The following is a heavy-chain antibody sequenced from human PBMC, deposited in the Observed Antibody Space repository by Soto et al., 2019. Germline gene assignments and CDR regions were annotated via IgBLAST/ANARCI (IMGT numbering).Heavy chain of an antibody. CDR3: ARGRGYCTNGVCYKAWFDP. V-gene: IGHV4-4*02. Sequence: QVQLQESGPGLVKPSGTLSLTCAVSSGSISSSNWWSWVRQPPGKGLEWIGEIYHSASTNYNPSLKSRVTISVDKSKNQFSLKLSSVTAADTAVYYCARGRGYCTNGVCYKAWFDPWGQGTLVTVSS. CDR1: SGSISSSNW. CDR2: IYHSAST. D-gene: IGHD2-8*01. J-gene: IGHJ5*02.